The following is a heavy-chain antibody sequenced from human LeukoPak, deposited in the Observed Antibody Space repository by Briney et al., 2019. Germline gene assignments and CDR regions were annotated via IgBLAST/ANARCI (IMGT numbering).Heavy chain of an antibody. J-gene: IGHJ3*02. Sequence: GGSLRLSCAASGFTFSFYAMSWVRQAPGKGLEWVSAISGSADSTYYADSVKGRFTISRDNSRNTLYLQMNSLRAEDTAVYYCAKDGYCTGGVCGIDAFDIWGQGTVVTVSS. CDR2: ISGSADST. CDR1: GFTFSFYA. D-gene: IGHD2-8*02. V-gene: IGHV3-23*01. CDR3: AKDGYCTGGVCGIDAFDI.